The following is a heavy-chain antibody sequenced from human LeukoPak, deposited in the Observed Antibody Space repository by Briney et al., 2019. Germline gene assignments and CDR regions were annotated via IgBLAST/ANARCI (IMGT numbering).Heavy chain of an antibody. Sequence: GASVKVSCKASDYTFTSYGISWVRQSPGQGLEWMGWVSAYNGNTNYAQKLQGRVTMTTDTSTSTAYMELRSLRSDDTAVYYCATKTTIIVVGRYAFDIWGQGTMVTVSS. CDR1: DYTFTSYG. V-gene: IGHV1-18*01. D-gene: IGHD3-22*01. CDR3: ATKTTIIVVGRYAFDI. J-gene: IGHJ3*02. CDR2: VSAYNGNT.